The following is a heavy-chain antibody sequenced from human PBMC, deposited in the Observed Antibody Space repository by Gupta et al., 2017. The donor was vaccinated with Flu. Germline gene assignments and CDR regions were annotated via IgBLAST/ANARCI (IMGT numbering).Heavy chain of an antibody. V-gene: IGHV3-74*01. CDR3: ATACEY. Sequence: WAGSGFTVSNYWMNGVGQVPGKGLGCDERIDSAGSDTSYADSVKGRFTISRDNAKKTVHMQMNSRRAEDTAVDYCATACEYWGPGTRVTVST. CDR2: IDSAGSDT. CDR1: GFTVSNYW. J-gene: IGHJ4*02.